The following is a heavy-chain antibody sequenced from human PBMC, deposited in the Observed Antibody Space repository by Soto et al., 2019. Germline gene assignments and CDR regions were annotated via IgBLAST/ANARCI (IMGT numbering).Heavy chain of an antibody. V-gene: IGHV1-58*01. D-gene: IGHD1-26*01. Sequence: SVKVSCKASGSTFADSAVQWVRQARGQSLEWIGRIIVDSGNTKSAEKFTERVSMSWDMSTSTAFMELRSLSSDDTAVYYCETANNTSPFDYWGLGTLVTVSS. CDR2: IIVDSGNT. CDR3: ETANNTSPFDY. J-gene: IGHJ4*02. CDR1: GSTFADSA.